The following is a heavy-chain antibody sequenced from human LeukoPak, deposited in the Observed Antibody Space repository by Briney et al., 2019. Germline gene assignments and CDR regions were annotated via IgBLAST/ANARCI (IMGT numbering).Heavy chain of an antibody. V-gene: IGHV4-59*08. CDR3: ARPGSGSRAAFDY. CDR1: GGSISTFY. CDR2: IYYSGIT. D-gene: IGHD1-26*01. J-gene: IGHJ4*02. Sequence: SETLSLTCTVSGGSISTFYWSWIRQPPGKGLEWIGYIYYSGITNYNPSLKSRVTISVDTSKNQFSLKLTSVTAADTAVYSCARPGSGSRAAFDYLGQGTLVTASS.